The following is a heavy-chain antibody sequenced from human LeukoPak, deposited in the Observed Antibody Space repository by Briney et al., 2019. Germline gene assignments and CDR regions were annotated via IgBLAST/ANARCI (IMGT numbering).Heavy chain of an antibody. CDR2: IYYSGST. J-gene: IGHJ4*02. V-gene: IGHV4-31*03. Sequence: PSQTLSLTCTVSGGSISSGGYYWSWIRQHPGKGLERIGYIYYSGSTYYNPSLKSRVTISVDTSKNQFSLKLSSVTAADTAVYYCARAPMDYYDSSGYYLPTYYFDYWGQGTLVTVSS. CDR1: GGSISSGGYY. D-gene: IGHD3-22*01. CDR3: ARAPMDYYDSSGYYLPTYYFDY.